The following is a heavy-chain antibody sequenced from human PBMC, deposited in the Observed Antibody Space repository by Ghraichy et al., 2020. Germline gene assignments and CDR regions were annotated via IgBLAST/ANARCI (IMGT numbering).Heavy chain of an antibody. V-gene: IGHV3-21*01. CDR2: ISSSSSYI. D-gene: IGHD3-22*01. Sequence: GGSLRLSCAASGFTFSSYSMNWVRQAPGKGLEWVSSISSSSSYIYYADSVKGRFTISRDNAKNSLYLQMNSLRAEDTAVYYCARDTPHYYDSSGYAKYYFDYWGQGTLVTVSS. CDR3: ARDTPHYYDSSGYAKYYFDY. CDR1: GFTFSSYS. J-gene: IGHJ4*02.